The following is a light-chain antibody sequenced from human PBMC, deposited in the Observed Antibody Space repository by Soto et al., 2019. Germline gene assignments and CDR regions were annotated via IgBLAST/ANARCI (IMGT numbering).Light chain of an antibody. CDR2: DNS. Sequence: QSVLTQPPSVSGAPGQRVTISCTGSSSNIGAGYDVHWYQQLPGTAPKLLFYDNSNRPSGVPDRFSGSKSGTSASLAITGLQAEDEADYYCQSYDSSLSVLYVFGTGTKLTVL. J-gene: IGLJ1*01. CDR1: SSNIGAGYD. CDR3: QSYDSSLSVLYV. V-gene: IGLV1-40*01.